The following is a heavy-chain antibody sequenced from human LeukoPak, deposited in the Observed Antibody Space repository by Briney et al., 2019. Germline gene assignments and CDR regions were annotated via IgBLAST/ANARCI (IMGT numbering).Heavy chain of an antibody. D-gene: IGHD4/OR15-4a*01. V-gene: IGHV4-61*02. J-gene: IGHJ3*02. CDR1: GGSISSGSYY. CDR3: ARAVEARAPQTGAFDI. CDR2: IYTSGST. Sequence: SETLSLTCTVSGGSISSGSYYWSWIRQPAGKGLEWIGRIYTSGSTNYNPSRKSRLTISVDTSKNQFSLKLSSVAAADTAVYYCARAVEARAPQTGAFDIWGQGTMVTVSS.